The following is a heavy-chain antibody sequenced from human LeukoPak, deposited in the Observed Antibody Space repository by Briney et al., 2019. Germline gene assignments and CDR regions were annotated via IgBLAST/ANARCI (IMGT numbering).Heavy chain of an antibody. Sequence: ASVTVSYKPSGYTFTHYYMHWVRQAPGQRLEWLGWINPNSGGTNYAQKFQGRVTMTRDTSISTAYMELSRLRSDDTAVYYCARWDYYDTSAYSGDFDYWGQGTLVTVSS. CDR1: GYTFTHYY. CDR3: ARWDYYDTSAYSGDFDY. V-gene: IGHV1-2*02. J-gene: IGHJ4*02. D-gene: IGHD3-22*01. CDR2: INPNSGGT.